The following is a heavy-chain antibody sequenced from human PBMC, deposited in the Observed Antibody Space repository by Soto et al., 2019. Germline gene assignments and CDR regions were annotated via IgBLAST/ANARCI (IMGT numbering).Heavy chain of an antibody. CDR3: AELVDKSLDDY. CDR1: GFTFSDYY. V-gene: IGHV3-30*03. Sequence: GGSLRLSCAASGFTFSDYYMSWIRQAPGKGLEWVAVVSYDERNIYYADSVKGRFSVSRDNSKNTLFLHMNSLRAEDTAVYFCAELVDKSLDDYWGQGALVTVSS. J-gene: IGHJ4*02. D-gene: IGHD3-16*01. CDR2: VSYDERNI.